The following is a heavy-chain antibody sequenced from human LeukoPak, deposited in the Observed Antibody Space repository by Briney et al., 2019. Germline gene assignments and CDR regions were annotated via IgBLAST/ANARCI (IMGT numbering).Heavy chain of an antibody. J-gene: IGHJ6*02. CDR3: VRFDV. CDR1: GFTFSSYA. CDR2: ISYDGSNK. V-gene: IGHV3-30-3*01. Sequence: GGSLRLSCAASGFTFSSYAMHWVRQAPGKGLEWVAVISYDGSNKYYADSVKGRFTISRDNSKNTLYLQMNSLRAEDTAVYYCVRFDVWGQGTTVTVSS.